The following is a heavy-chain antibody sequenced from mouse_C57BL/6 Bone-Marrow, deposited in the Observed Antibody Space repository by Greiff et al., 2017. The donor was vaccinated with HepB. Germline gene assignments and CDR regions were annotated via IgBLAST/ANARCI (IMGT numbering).Heavy chain of an antibody. CDR1: GYSITSGYY. CDR2: ISYDGSN. D-gene: IGHD1-1*01. CDR3: ARDRGLLFDY. V-gene: IGHV3-6*01. Sequence: VQLKESGPGLVKPSQSLSLTCSVTGYSITSGYYWNWIRQFPGNKLEWMGYISYDGSNNYNPSLKNRISITRDTSKNQFFLKLNSVTTEDTATYYCARDRGLLFDYWGQGTTLTVSS. J-gene: IGHJ2*01.